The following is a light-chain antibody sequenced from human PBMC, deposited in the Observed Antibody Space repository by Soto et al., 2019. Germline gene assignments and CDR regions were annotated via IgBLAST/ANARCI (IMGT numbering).Light chain of an antibody. CDR1: SSDIGAYNF. J-gene: IGLJ2*01. CDR3: TSGTTSTTMI. V-gene: IGLV2-14*03. Sequence: QSALTQPASVSGSPGQSITISCTGTSSDIGAYNFVSWYQQHPGKAPKLMLYDVNIRPSGVSNRFSGSKSDNTASLTISGLQAEDEADYYCTSGTTSTTMIFGGGTKLTVL. CDR2: DVN.